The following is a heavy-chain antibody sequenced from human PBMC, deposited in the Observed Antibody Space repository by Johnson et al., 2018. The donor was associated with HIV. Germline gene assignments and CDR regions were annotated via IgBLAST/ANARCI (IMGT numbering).Heavy chain of an antibody. CDR3: ARDLGSGYDT. CDR1: GFTFSSYA. CDR2: ISYDGNNQ. D-gene: IGHD3-22*01. Sequence: QVQLVESGGGVVQPGRSLRLSCAASGFTFSSYAMHWVRQAPGKGLEWVAVISYDGNNQYYRDSVKGRFTISRDNSKNTLYLQMNSLRAEDTALYYCARDLGSGYDTWGQGTMVSVSS. V-gene: IGHV3-30-3*01. J-gene: IGHJ3*01.